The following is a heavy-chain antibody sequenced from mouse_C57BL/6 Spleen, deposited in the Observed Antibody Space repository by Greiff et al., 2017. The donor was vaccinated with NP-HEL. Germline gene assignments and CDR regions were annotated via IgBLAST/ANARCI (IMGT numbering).Heavy chain of an antibody. CDR2: IYPGDGDT. J-gene: IGHJ4*01. V-gene: IGHV1-82*01. CDR1: GYAFSSSW. Sequence: QVQLQQSGPELVKPGASVKISCKASGYAFSSSWMNWVKQRPGKGLEWIGRIYPGDGDTNYNGKFKGKATLTADKSSSTAYMQLSSLTSEDSAVYFCARGDSNYAGYAMDYWGQGTSVTVSS. D-gene: IGHD2-5*01. CDR3: ARGDSNYAGYAMDY.